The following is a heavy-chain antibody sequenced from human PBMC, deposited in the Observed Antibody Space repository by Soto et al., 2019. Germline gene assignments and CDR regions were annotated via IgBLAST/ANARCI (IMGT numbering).Heavy chain of an antibody. V-gene: IGHV4-61*01. CDR3: ASGDCSVGSCYSHFDY. Sequence: QVQLQESGPGLVKPSETLSLTCTVAGGSVTSASYYWSWVRQSPGKGLEWIGYIYYSGSTTYNPSLKSRVIISVDTSKTQVSLKLSSMTAADTAMYYCASGDCSVGSCYSHFDYWGQGSLVTVSS. J-gene: IGHJ4*02. CDR2: IYYSGST. D-gene: IGHD2-15*01. CDR1: GGSVTSASYY.